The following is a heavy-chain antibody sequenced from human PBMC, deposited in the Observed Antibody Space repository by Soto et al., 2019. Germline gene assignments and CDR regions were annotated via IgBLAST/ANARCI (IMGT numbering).Heavy chain of an antibody. CDR3: EYGGNCDY. J-gene: IGHJ4*02. CDR2: ISTSGSTI. Sequence: EVQLVESGGGLVQPGGSLRLSCAASGFGFNTYEMNWVRQAPGKGLEWVSYISTSGSTIYYADSVKGRFTISRDNGKNSLYLQMKSLRAEDTAVYYCEYGGNCDYRGQGTEVTVSS. CDR1: GFGFNTYE. D-gene: IGHD1-26*01. V-gene: IGHV3-48*03.